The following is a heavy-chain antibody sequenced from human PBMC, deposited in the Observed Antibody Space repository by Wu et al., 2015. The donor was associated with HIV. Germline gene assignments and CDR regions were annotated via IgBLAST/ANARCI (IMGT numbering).Heavy chain of an antibody. CDR2: SIPILGTP. CDR3: ASSFSEASIAVAGTYYFDY. Sequence: QVQLVQSGAEVKKPGSSVKVSCKVFGGTFSRYAISWVRQAPGQGLEWMGGSIPILGTPKYAQKFQGRVTITTDESTSTPYMXLSSLRSDDTAVYYCASSFSEASIAVAGTYYFDYVGPGNXGHRLL. D-gene: IGHD6-19*01. CDR1: GGTFSRYA. J-gene: IGHJ4*02. V-gene: IGHV1-69*05.